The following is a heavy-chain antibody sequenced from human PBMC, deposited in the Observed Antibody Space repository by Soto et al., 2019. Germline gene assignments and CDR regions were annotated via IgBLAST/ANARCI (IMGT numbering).Heavy chain of an antibody. CDR2: ISYDGSNK. Sequence: GGSLRLSCAASGFTFSSYGMHWVRQAPGKGLEWVAVISYDGSNKYYADSVKGRFTISRDNSKNTLYLQMNSLRAEDTAVYYCAKGGALSGWSRGYWGQGTLVTVSS. J-gene: IGHJ4*02. CDR3: AKGGALSGWSRGY. CDR1: GFTFSSYG. V-gene: IGHV3-30*18. D-gene: IGHD6-19*01.